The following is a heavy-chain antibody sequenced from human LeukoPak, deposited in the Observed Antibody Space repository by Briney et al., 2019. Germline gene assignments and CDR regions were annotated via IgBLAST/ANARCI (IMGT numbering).Heavy chain of an antibody. D-gene: IGHD3-22*01. J-gene: IGHJ6*03. V-gene: IGHV4-4*07. CDR1: GGSINIYY. CDR3: ARGRTPRNYYDTRGFYYYYMDV. CDR2: IYSSGNT. Sequence: SETLSLTCTVSGGSINIYYWSWIRQPAGKGLEWIGRIYSSGNTNCNPSLKSRVTMSIDTSKNQFSLKLSSVTAADTAVYYCARGRTPRNYYDTRGFYYYYMDVWGKGTTVTVSS.